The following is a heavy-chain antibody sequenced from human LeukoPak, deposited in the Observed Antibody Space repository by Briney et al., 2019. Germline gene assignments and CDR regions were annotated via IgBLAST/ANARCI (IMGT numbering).Heavy chain of an antibody. J-gene: IGHJ4*02. Sequence: SVKVSCRASGGTFSSYAISWVRQAPGQGLEWMGGIIPIFGTANYAQKFQGRVTITADESTSTAYMELSSLRSEDTAVYYCASSPYSSGFAYYFDYWGQGTLVTVSS. CDR3: ASSPYSSGFAYYFDY. D-gene: IGHD6-19*01. CDR2: IIPIFGTA. CDR1: GGTFSSYA. V-gene: IGHV1-69*13.